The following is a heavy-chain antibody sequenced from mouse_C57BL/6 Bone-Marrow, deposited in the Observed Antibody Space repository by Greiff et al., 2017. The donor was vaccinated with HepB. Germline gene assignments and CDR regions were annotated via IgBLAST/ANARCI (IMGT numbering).Heavy chain of an antibody. D-gene: IGHD2-1*01. CDR1: GYTFTSYG. CDR3: ASSTMWYFDY. V-gene: IGHV1-81*01. Sequence: VMLVESGAELARPGASVKLSCKASGYTFTSYGISWVKQRTGQGLEWIGEIYPRSGNTYYNEKFKGKATLTADKSSSTAYMELRSLTSEDSAVYFCASSTMWYFDYWGQGTTLTVSS. CDR2: IYPRSGNT. J-gene: IGHJ2*01.